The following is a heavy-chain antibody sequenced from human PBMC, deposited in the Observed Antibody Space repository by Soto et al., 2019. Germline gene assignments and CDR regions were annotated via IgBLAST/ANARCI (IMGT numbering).Heavy chain of an antibody. J-gene: IGHJ4*02. Sequence: SETLSLTCTVSGGSISNYYWSWVRQPPGKGLQWIGYIYYSGSTYYNPSLKGRATVSADTSKNQFSLRLTSVTAADTALYYCARTTAVPNTLRSRYFFDYWGQGTLVPVSS. D-gene: IGHD4-17*01. CDR3: ARTTAVPNTLRSRYFFDY. CDR2: IYYSGST. V-gene: IGHV4-59*01. CDR1: GGSISNYY.